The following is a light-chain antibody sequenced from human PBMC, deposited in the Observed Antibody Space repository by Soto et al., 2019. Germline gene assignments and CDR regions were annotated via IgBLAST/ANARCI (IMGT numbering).Light chain of an antibody. V-gene: IGKV1-6*01. J-gene: IGKJ1*01. CDR1: QGISND. Sequence: AIQMTQSPSSLSASVGDRVTITCRASQGISNDLGWYQQRPGKAPNLLIYAASTLQSGVPSRFSGSGSGTDFTLTISSLQPEDFATYYCLQDYNYPRTFGQVTKVEIK. CDR3: LQDYNYPRT. CDR2: AAS.